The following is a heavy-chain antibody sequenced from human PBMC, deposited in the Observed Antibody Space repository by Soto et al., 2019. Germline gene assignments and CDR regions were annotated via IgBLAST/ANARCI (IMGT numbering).Heavy chain of an antibody. D-gene: IGHD2-15*01. CDR2: IYYSGST. CDR1: GGSISSGDYY. V-gene: IGHV4-30-4*01. J-gene: IGHJ5*02. Sequence: SETLSLTCTVSGGSISSGDYYWSWIRQPPGKGLEWIGNIYYSGSTYYNPSLKSRVTISVDTSKNQFSLKLSSVIAADTAVYYCARVRGRLLRFDPWGQGTLVTVSS. CDR3: ARVRGRLLRFDP.